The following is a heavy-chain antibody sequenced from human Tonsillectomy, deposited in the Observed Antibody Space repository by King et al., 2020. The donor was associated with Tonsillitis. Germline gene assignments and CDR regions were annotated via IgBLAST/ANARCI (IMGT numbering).Heavy chain of an antibody. D-gene: IGHD3-3*01. CDR2: ISYDGSNK. J-gene: IGHJ4*02. CDR3: AKEYYDFWSGYSPALQLFDS. V-gene: IGHV3-30*18. CDR1: GFTFSTYG. Sequence: QLVQSGGGVVQPGRSLRLSCAASGFTFSTYGMHWVRQAPGKGLEWVALISYDGSNKFYADSVKGRFTISRDNSKNTLYLQMNSLRAEDTAVYYCAKEYYDFWSGYSPALQLFDSWGQGTLVTVSS.